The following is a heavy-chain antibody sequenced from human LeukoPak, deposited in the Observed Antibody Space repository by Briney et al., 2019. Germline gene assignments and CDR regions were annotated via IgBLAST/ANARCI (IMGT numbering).Heavy chain of an antibody. CDR1: GITVSSRY. CDR2: ISSSSTYL. V-gene: IGHV3-21*04. Sequence: GGSLRLSCAASGITVSSRYMSWVRQAPGKGLEWVSSISSSSTYLYYADSVKGRFTISRDNAKNTLYLQMNSLRAEDTAVYYCAYQWLVHAFDIWGQGTMVTVSS. CDR3: AYQWLVHAFDI. D-gene: IGHD6-19*01. J-gene: IGHJ3*02.